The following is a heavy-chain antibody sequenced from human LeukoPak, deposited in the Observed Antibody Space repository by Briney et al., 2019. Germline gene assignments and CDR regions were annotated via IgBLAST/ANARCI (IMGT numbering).Heavy chain of an antibody. CDR3: ASERGHSGYTFDY. CDR1: GGSISDYF. J-gene: IGHJ4*02. Sequence: TSSETLSLTCTVSGGSISDYFWSWIRQPPGKGLEWVGYVFYNGSTNYNPSLKSRVTISIDTSRIRFSLRLSSVTAADTARYYCASERGHSGYTFDYWGQGNMVTVSS. V-gene: IGHV4-59*01. CDR2: VFYNGST. D-gene: IGHD5-12*01.